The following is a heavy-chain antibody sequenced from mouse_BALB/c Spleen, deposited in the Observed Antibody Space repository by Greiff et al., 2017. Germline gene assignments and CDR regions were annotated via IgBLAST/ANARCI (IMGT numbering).Heavy chain of an antibody. CDR2: INSNGGST. J-gene: IGHJ2*01. V-gene: IGHV5-6-3*01. Sequence: EVMLVESGGGLVQPGGSLKLSCAASGFTFSSYGMSWVRQTPDKRLELVATINSNGGSTYYPDSVKGRFTISRDNAKNTLYLQMSSLKSEDTAMYYCARDSLYGYEYYFDYWGQGTTLTVSS. CDR1: GFTFSSYG. CDR3: ARDSLYGYEYYFDY. D-gene: IGHD2-2*01.